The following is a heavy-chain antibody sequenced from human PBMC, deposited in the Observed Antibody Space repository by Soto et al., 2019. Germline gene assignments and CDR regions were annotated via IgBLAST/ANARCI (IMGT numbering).Heavy chain of an antibody. D-gene: IGHD5-12*01. J-gene: IGHJ6*02. CDR3: ARGEGDGYFFYHYYGMDV. Sequence: QVQLQESGPGLVKPSQTLSLTCTVSGGSISSGGYYWSWIRQHPGKGLEWIGYIYYSGSTYYNPSLKSRVTISVDTSKNQFSLKLSSVTAADTAVYYCARGEGDGYFFYHYYGMDVWGQGTTVTVSS. CDR1: GGSISSGGYY. CDR2: IYYSGST. V-gene: IGHV4-31*03.